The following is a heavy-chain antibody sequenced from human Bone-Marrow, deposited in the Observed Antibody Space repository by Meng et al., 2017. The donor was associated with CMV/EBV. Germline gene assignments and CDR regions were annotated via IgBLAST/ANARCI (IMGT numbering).Heavy chain of an antibody. D-gene: IGHD6-13*01. CDR3: ARGATGAWDFYCDY. J-gene: IGHJ4*02. V-gene: IGHV3-53*01. Sequence: GESLKISCAASAFTVSSTYMSWVRQAPGKGLEWISSIYGGGSTYYADSVKGRFTISRDNSKNTLYLQMNSLRAEDTAAYYCARGATGAWDFYCDYWGQGKLVNVAS. CDR1: AFTVSSTY. CDR2: IYGGGST.